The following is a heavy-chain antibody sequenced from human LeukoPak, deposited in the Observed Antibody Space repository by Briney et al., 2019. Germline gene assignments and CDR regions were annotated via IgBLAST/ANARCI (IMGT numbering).Heavy chain of an antibody. D-gene: IGHD3-22*01. Sequence: SETLSFTCTVSGGSISSYYWSWIRQPPGKGLEWTGYIYYSGSTNYNPSLKSRVTISVDTSKNQFSLKLSSVTAADTAVYYCAGHYYDSSGYFLHYYYYMDVWGKGTTVTVSS. J-gene: IGHJ6*03. CDR3: AGHYYDSSGYFLHYYYYMDV. CDR1: GGSISSYY. CDR2: IYYSGST. V-gene: IGHV4-59*01.